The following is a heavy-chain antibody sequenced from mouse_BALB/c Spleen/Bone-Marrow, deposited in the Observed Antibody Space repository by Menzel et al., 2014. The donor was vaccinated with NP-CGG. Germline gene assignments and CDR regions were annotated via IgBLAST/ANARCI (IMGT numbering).Heavy chain of an antibody. CDR3: ARHTLYYYPSDY. CDR2: ISSGGDNT. Sequence: EVMLVESGGGLVKPGGSLKLSCAASGFAFSSYDMSWVRQTPEKRLEWVAFISSGGDNTYYPDTVKGRFTISRDNAKNTLYLQMGSPKSEDTAKYYCARHTLYYYPSDYWGQGTTLTVSS. D-gene: IGHD1-1*01. CDR1: GFAFSSYD. J-gene: IGHJ2*01. V-gene: IGHV5-12-1*01.